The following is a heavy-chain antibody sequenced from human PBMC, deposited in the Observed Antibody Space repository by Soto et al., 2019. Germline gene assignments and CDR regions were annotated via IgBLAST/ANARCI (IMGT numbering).Heavy chain of an antibody. V-gene: IGHV3-49*04. J-gene: IGHJ6*02. CDR2: IRGSTYGGAT. Sequence: GGSLRLSCTFSGFTSDDYDYALTWVRQAPGKGLQWLGLIRGSTYGGATEYAASVKGRFTISRDDSKGITYLQMNSLKTEDTAVYYCSRDGDFYGLDVWGQGTTVTVSS. CDR1: GFTSDDYDYA. CDR3: SRDGDFYGLDV. D-gene: IGHD3-3*01.